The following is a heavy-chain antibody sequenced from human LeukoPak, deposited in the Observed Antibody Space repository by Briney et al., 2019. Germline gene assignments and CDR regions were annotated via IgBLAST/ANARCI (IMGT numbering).Heavy chain of an antibody. CDR3: ARDPKMASGRLPDY. Sequence: GGSPRLSCAASGFTFSDYYMSWIRQAPGKGLEWVSYISSSGSTICYADSVKGRFTISRDNAKNSLYLQMNSLRAEDTAVYYCARDPKMASGRLPDYWGQGTLVTVSS. V-gene: IGHV3-11*01. CDR1: GFTFSDYY. D-gene: IGHD1-26*01. CDR2: ISSSGSTI. J-gene: IGHJ4*02.